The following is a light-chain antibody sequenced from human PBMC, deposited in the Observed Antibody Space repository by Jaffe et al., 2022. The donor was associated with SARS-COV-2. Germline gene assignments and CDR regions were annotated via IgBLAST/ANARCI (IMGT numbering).Light chain of an antibody. V-gene: IGLV7-46*01. CDR3: LLYYGGSRPWV. J-gene: IGLJ3*02. Sequence: QPVVTQEPSLTVSPGGTVTLTCGSSTGPVTRGHYPYWFQQKPGQVPTTLMYDITIGHPWTPPRFSGSLLGDKAALTLSGAQPEDEADYYCLLYYGGSRPWVFGGGTKLTVL. CDR1: TGPVTRGHY. CDR2: DIT.